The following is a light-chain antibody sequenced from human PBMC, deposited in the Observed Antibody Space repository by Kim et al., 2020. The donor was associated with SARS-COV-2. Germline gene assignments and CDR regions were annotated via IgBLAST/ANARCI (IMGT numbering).Light chain of an antibody. CDR2: DAS. Sequence: SAVVGDGVTITCRASQSMTRWLAWYQQKPGKAPKLLISDASSLKTGVPSRFSGSGFGTEFILTISSLQPDDFASYYCQQYNSQPYTFGQGTKLEI. CDR3: QQYNSQPYT. CDR1: QSMTRW. V-gene: IGKV1-5*01. J-gene: IGKJ2*01.